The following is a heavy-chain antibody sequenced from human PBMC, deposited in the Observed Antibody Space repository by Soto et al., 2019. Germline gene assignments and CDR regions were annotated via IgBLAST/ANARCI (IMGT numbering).Heavy chain of an antibody. Sequence: QVQLVQSGAEVKKPGASVKVSCKASGYTFTGYYMHWARQAPGQGLEWMGWINPNSGGTNYAQKFQGRVTMTRDTSISTAYMELSRLRSDDTAVYYCARADSSSWYVSRFDPWGQGTLVTVSS. D-gene: IGHD6-13*01. V-gene: IGHV1-2*02. CDR3: ARADSSSWYVSRFDP. CDR2: INPNSGGT. J-gene: IGHJ5*02. CDR1: GYTFTGYY.